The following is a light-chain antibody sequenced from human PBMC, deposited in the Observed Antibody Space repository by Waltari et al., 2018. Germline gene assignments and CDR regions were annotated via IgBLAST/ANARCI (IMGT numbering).Light chain of an antibody. V-gene: IGKV4-1*01. Sequence: DIVMTQSPDSLAVSLGERATINCKSSHGVLSSNNRNDLAWYQHKPGQPPKLLFYWASTPEAGVPDRFSGSGSGTDFTLTISSLQAEDVAVYYCQQYLSAPFTFGQGTRLEIK. CDR1: HGVLSSNNRND. CDR3: QQYLSAPFT. J-gene: IGKJ5*01. CDR2: WAS.